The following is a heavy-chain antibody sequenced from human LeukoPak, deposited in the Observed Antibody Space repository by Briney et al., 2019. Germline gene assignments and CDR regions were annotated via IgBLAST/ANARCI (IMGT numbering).Heavy chain of an antibody. Sequence: GASVKVSCKASGGTFTSYGISWVRQAPGQGLEWMGRIIPIFGTANYAQKFQGRVTITTDESTSTAYMELSSLRSEDTAVYYCARGLYRRFGYYYYYYMDVWGKGTTVTVSS. D-gene: IGHD3-10*01. CDR3: ARGLYRRFGYYYYYYMDV. CDR2: IIPIFGTA. J-gene: IGHJ6*03. V-gene: IGHV1-69*05. CDR1: GGTFTSYG.